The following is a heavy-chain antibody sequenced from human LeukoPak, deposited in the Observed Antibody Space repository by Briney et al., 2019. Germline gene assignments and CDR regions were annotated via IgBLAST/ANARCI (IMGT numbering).Heavy chain of an antibody. D-gene: IGHD3-10*01. V-gene: IGHV1-2*06. J-gene: IGHJ4*02. CDR1: GYTFTGYY. CDR2: INPNSGGT. CDR3: ARAWPNRYGSGSYHDY. Sequence: ASVKVSCKASGYTFTGYYMHWVRQAPGQGLEWMGRINPNSGGTNYAQKFQGRVTMTRDTSISTAYMELSRLRSEDTAVYHCARAWPNRYGSGSYHDYWGQGALVTVSS.